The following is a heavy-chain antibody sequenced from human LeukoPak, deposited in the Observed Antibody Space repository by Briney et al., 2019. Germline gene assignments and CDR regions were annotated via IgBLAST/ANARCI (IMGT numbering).Heavy chain of an antibody. V-gene: IGHV4-59*01. J-gene: IGHJ5*02. Sequence: RPSETLSLTCTVSGGSISSYYWSWIPQPPGKGLEWFGYVYYTGSTNYNPSLNSRVTMSIDTSKNQFSLRLSSVTAADTAVYYCARVVGFYDSSAFDLWGQGTLVTVSS. CDR3: ARVVGFYDSSAFDL. CDR1: GGSISSYY. CDR2: VYYTGST. D-gene: IGHD3-22*01.